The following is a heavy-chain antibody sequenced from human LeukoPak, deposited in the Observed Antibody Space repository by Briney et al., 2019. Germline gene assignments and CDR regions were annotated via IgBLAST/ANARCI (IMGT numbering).Heavy chain of an antibody. CDR2: IYYSGST. CDR1: GGSISSGSYY. Sequence: SETLSLTCTVSGGSISSGSYYWSWIRQPPGKGLEWIGYIYYSGSTNYNPSLKSRVTISVDTSKNQFSLKLSSVTAADTAVYYCARAPLGDSVLLVVVATPFDYWGQGTLLTVSS. J-gene: IGHJ4*02. D-gene: IGHD2-15*01. CDR3: ARAPLGDSVLLVVVATPFDY. V-gene: IGHV4-61*01.